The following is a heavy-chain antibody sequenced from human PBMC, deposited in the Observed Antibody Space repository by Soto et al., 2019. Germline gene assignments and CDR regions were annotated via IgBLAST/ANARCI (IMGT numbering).Heavy chain of an antibody. D-gene: IGHD1-1*01. V-gene: IGHV5-51*01. CDR1: GYRFSSSW. CDR3: TTGATSTFDS. J-gene: IGHJ4*02. CDR2: VYPSDSDV. Sequence: PGESLKISCQGTGYRFSSSWSGWVRQKPGKGLEWQGNVYPSDSDVRYTPAFEGQVAISANNSINTAYLPLLNLKASDTAIYYCTTGATSTFDSWGQGTRVTVSS.